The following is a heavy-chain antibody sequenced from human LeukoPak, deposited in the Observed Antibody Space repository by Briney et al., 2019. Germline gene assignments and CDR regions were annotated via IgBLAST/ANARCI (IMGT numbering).Heavy chain of an antibody. V-gene: IGHV4-59*01. CDR1: GGSISSYY. CDR2: IYYSGST. J-gene: IGHJ6*02. D-gene: IGHD3-3*01. Sequence: SETLSLTCTVSGGSISSYYWSWIRQPPGKGLEWIGYIYYSGSTNYNPSLKSRVTISVGTSKNQFSLKLSSVTAADTAVYYCASGYDFWSGPYYYYGMDVWGQGTTVTVSS. CDR3: ASGYDFWSGPYYYYGMDV.